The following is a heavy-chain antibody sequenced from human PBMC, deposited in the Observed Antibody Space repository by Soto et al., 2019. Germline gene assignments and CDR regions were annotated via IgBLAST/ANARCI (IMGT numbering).Heavy chain of an antibody. CDR2: IIPIFGTA. V-gene: IGHV1-69*13. CDR3: ARDKGGCSGGSCYYYGMDV. J-gene: IGHJ6*02. Sequence: SVKVSWKASGGSFSSYAICWVRQAPGQGLEWMGGIIPIFGTANYAQKFQGRVTITADESTSTAYMELSSLRSEDTAVYYCARDKGGCSGGSCYYYGMDVWGQGTTVTVSS. D-gene: IGHD2-15*01. CDR1: GGSFSSYA.